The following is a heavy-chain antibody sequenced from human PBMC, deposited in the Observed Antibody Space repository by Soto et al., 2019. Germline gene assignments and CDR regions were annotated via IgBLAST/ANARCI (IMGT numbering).Heavy chain of an antibody. J-gene: IGHJ3*01. CDR3: ARGLLYYDSSGSRSAFDF. CDR1: GLTFSSYS. D-gene: IGHD3-22*01. Sequence: GSLRLSCAASGLTFSSYSMNWVRQAPGKGLEWVSSISSSSSYIYYADSVKGRFTISSDNAKNSLYLQMNSLRAEDTAVYYCARGLLYYDSSGSRSAFDFWGQGSTVP. CDR2: ISSSSSYI. V-gene: IGHV3-21*01.